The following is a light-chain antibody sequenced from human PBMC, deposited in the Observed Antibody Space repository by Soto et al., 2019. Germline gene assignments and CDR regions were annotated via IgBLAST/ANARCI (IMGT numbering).Light chain of an antibody. CDR1: QSVSSD. CDR3: QQYNKWPPRFT. J-gene: IGKJ3*01. Sequence: EIVMTQSPATLSVSPGERATLSCRASQSVSSDLAWYQQRPGQAPSLLIYGASTRATGIPARFSGSGSGTDFTLTISSLQSEDVAVYYCQQYNKWPPRFTFGPGTKVEIK. CDR2: GAS. V-gene: IGKV3-15*01.